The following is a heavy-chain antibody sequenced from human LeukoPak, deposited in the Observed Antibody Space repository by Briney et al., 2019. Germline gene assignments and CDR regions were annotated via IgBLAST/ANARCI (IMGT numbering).Heavy chain of an antibody. V-gene: IGHV3-48*04. CDR3: ARGTMAAGVNWFDP. Sequence: GGSLRLSCAASGFTFSSYSMNWVRQAPGKGLEWVSYISSSSSTIYYADSVKGRFTISRDNAKNSLYLQMNSLRAEDTAVYYCARGTMAAGVNWFDPWGQGTLVTVSS. CDR1: GFTFSSYS. J-gene: IGHJ5*02. CDR2: ISSSSSTI. D-gene: IGHD3-10*01.